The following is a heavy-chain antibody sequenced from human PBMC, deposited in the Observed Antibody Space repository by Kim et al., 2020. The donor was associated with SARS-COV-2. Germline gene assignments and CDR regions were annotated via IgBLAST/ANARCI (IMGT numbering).Heavy chain of an antibody. Sequence: NYNPSLKSRVTISVDKSKNQFSLKLSSVTAADTAVYYCARLDYSNQGDYWGQGTLVTVSS. D-gene: IGHD4-4*01. CDR3: ARLDYSNQGDY. J-gene: IGHJ4*02. V-gene: IGHV4-4*02.